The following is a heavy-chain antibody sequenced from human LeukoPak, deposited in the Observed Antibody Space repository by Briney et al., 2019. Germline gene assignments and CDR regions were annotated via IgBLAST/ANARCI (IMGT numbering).Heavy chain of an antibody. CDR3: ARGARKYSSGCLDY. J-gene: IGHJ4*02. CDR2: IYYSGST. V-gene: IGHV4-39*07. CDR1: GGSISSSSYY. D-gene: IGHD6-19*01. Sequence: SETLSLTCTVSGGSISSSSYYWGWIRQPPGKGLEWIGSIYYSGSTYYNPSLKSRVTISVDTSKNQFSLKLSSVTAADTAVYYCARGARKYSSGCLDYWGQGTLVTVSS.